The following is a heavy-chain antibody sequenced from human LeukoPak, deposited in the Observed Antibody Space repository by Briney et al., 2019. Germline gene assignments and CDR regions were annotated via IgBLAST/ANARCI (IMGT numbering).Heavy chain of an antibody. Sequence: SETLSLTCAVYGGSFSGYYWSWIRQPPGKGLEWIGEINHSGSTNYIPSLKSRVTISVDTSKNRFSLKLSSVTAADTAVYYCARAPYYDILTGYSNWGQGTLVTVSS. CDR2: INHSGST. CDR3: ARAPYYDILTGYSN. D-gene: IGHD3-9*01. V-gene: IGHV4-34*01. J-gene: IGHJ4*02. CDR1: GGSFSGYY.